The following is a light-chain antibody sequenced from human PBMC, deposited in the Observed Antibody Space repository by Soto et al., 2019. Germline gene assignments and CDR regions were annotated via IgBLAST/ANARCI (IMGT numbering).Light chain of an antibody. CDR3: QQYNSYSWA. CDR2: GAS. J-gene: IGKJ1*01. CDR1: QGISSN. V-gene: IGKV1-9*01. Sequence: QLTQSPSSLSASVGDRVTITCRASQGISSNLAWYQQKPGRAPKLLIFGASTLQSGVPPRFSGSGSGTDFTLTISSLQPEDFETYYCQQYNSYSWAFGKRTKVDI.